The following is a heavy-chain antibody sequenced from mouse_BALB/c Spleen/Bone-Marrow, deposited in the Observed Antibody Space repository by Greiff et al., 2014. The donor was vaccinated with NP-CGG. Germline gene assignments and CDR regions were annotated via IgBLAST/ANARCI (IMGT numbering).Heavy chain of an antibody. D-gene: IGHD2-12*01. J-gene: IGHJ4*01. CDR1: GFTFSSYY. CDR3: ARRGNDDGMDY. Sequence: EVMLVESGGGLVKLGGSLKLSCAASGFTFSSYYMSWVRQTPEKRLELVAAINSNGGSTYYPDTVKGRFTIARDNARNTLYLQMSSLKAEDTALYYCARRGNDDGMDYWGQGTSVTVSS. CDR2: INSNGGST. V-gene: IGHV5-6-2*01.